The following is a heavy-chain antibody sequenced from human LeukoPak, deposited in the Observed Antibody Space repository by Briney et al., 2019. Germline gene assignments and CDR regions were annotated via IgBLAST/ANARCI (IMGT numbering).Heavy chain of an antibody. V-gene: IGHV3-11*04. CDR1: GFTFSDYY. Sequence: GGSLRLSCAASGFTFSDYYMTWIRQAPGKGLEWVSYISSSGITIYYADSVKGRFTISRDDAKNSLYLQMNSLRAEDTAIYDCAELGITMIGGVWGKGTTVTISS. J-gene: IGHJ6*04. D-gene: IGHD3-10*02. CDR2: ISSSGITI. CDR3: AELGITMIGGV.